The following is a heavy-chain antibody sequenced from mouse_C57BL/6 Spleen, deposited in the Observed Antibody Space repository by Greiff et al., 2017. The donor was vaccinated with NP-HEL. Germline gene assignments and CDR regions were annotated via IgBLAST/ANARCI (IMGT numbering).Heavy chain of an antibody. CDR3: ARGIYYGNPFAY. CDR2: IYPSDSET. CDR1: GYTFTSYW. V-gene: IGHV1-61*01. Sequence: QVQLQQPGAELVRPGSSVKLSCKASGYTFTSYWMDWVKQSPGQGLEWIGNIYPSDSETHYNQKFTDKATLTVDKSSSTAYMQLSSLTSEDSAVYYCARGIYYGNPFAYWGQGTLVTVSA. J-gene: IGHJ3*01. D-gene: IGHD2-1*01.